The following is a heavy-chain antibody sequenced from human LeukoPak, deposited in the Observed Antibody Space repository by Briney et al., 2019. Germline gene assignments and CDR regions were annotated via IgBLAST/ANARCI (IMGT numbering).Heavy chain of an antibody. V-gene: IGHV1-69*05. D-gene: IGHD6-19*01. Sequence: SVKVSCKASGGTFSSYAISWVRQAPGQGLEWMGRIIPIFGTANYAQRFQGRVTITTDESTSTAYMELSSLRSEDTAVYYCARGPIAVAGNASWDYWGQGTLVTVSS. CDR2: IIPIFGTA. CDR1: GGTFSSYA. CDR3: ARGPIAVAGNASWDY. J-gene: IGHJ4*02.